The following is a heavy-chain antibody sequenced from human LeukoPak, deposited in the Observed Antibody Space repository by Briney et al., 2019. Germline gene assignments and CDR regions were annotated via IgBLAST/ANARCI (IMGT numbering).Heavy chain of an antibody. D-gene: IGHD5-18*01. J-gene: IGHJ2*01. CDR3: VKEGDTALVTGYFDL. V-gene: IGHV1-69*01. CDR1: GGTFGSYV. Sequence: SVKVSCKASGGTFGSYVISWVRQAPGQGLEWMGGIIPIFGTAHYAQKLQGRLTITEDESTSTVYMEMSSLRSEDTAMYYCVKEGDTALVTGYFDLWGRGTLVTVSA. CDR2: IIPIFGTA.